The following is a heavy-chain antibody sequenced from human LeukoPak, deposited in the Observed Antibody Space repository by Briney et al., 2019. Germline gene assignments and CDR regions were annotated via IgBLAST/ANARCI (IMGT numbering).Heavy chain of an antibody. CDR2: IIPIFGTA. J-gene: IGHJ5*02. Sequence: ASVKVSCKASGGTFSSYPVSWVRQAPGQGLEWMGGIIPIFGTANYAQKFQGRVTITADELTNTAYMDLSSLRSGDTAMYYCAREDYGRWFDPWGQGTLVTVSS. V-gene: IGHV1-69*01. CDR3: AREDYGRWFDP. D-gene: IGHD4-17*01. CDR1: GGTFSSYP.